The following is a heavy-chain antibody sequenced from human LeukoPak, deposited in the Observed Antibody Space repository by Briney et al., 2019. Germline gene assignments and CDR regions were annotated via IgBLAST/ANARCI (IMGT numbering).Heavy chain of an antibody. CDR3: ARGNERFDWPPPSRDWFDP. J-gene: IGHJ5*02. D-gene: IGHD3-9*01. V-gene: IGHV3-48*04. CDR1: GFTFSSYS. Sequence: PGGSLRLSCAASGFTFSSYSMNWVRQAPGKGLEWVSYISSSGSTIYYADSVKGRFTISRDNAKNSLYLQMNSLRAEDTAVYYCARGNERFDWPPPSRDWFDPWGQGTLVTVSS. CDR2: ISSSGSTI.